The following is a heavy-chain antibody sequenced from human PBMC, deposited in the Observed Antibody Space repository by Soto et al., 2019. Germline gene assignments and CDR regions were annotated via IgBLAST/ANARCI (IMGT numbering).Heavy chain of an antibody. CDR2: ISAYNGNT. D-gene: IGHD3-3*01. J-gene: IGHJ5*02. CDR3: ARPHRYYDFWSGYYPGHWFDP. Sequence: ASVKVSCKASGYTFTSYGISWVRQAPGQGLEGMGWISAYNGNTNYAQKLQGRVTMTTDTSMSTAYMELRSLRSDDTAVYYCARPHRYYDFWSGYYPGHWFDPWGQGTLVTVSS. CDR1: GYTFTSYG. V-gene: IGHV1-18*01.